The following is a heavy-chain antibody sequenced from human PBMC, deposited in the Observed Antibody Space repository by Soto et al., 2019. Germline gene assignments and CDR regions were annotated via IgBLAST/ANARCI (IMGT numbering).Heavy chain of an antibody. V-gene: IGHV1-18*04. CDR3: ALGPDDSSGYYGAFDI. D-gene: IGHD3-22*01. CDR1: GYTFTSYG. CDR2: ISAYNGNT. J-gene: IGHJ3*02. Sequence: ASVKVSCKASGYTFTSYGISWVRQAPGQGLEWKGWISAYNGNTNYAQKLQGRVTMTTDTSTSTAYMELRSLRSDDTAVYYCALGPDDSSGYYGAFDIWGQGTMVTVSS.